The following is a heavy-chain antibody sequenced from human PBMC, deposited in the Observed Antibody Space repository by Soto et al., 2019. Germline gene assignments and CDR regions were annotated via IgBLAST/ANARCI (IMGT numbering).Heavy chain of an antibody. V-gene: IGHV4-61*08. CDR1: GGSVGTGAYY. Sequence: PSETLSLTCRVSGGSVGTGAYYWSWIRQPPGKGLEWIGYTLYSGSPNYNPSLQSLQSRVTISVDTSRNQFSLRLTSVTAADTALYHCASHDSYHRTFDIWGQGTLVTVSS. J-gene: IGHJ3*02. CDR2: TLYSGSP. CDR3: ASHDSYHRTFDI. D-gene: IGHD3-3*01.